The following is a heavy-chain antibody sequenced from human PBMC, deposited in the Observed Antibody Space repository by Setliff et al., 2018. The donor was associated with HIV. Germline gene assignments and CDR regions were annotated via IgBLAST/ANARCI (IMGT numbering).Heavy chain of an antibody. J-gene: IGHJ5*02. Sequence: SETLSLTCTVSGGSININNYYWGWIRQPPGKGLEWIGSIYNTGSTNCNPSLKSRAAISVDTSKNQISLKLSSVTAADTAVYYCARHRYYDILFDPWGQGTLVTVSS. CDR3: ARHRYYDILFDP. D-gene: IGHD3-9*01. V-gene: IGHV4-39*01. CDR2: IYNTGST. CDR1: GGSININNYY.